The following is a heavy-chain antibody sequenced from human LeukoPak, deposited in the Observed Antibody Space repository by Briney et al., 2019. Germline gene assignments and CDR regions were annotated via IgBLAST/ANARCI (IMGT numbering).Heavy chain of an antibody. Sequence: SETLSLTCTVSGGSISSGTYYWSWIRQPAGKGLEWIGRIYTSGSTNYNPSLKSRVSISVDTSKNQFSLKLSSVTAADTAVYFCARDRFDSSGYSDSWGQGTLVTVSS. D-gene: IGHD3-22*01. V-gene: IGHV4-61*02. CDR2: IYTSGST. CDR3: ARDRFDSSGYSDS. CDR1: GGSISSGTYY. J-gene: IGHJ4*02.